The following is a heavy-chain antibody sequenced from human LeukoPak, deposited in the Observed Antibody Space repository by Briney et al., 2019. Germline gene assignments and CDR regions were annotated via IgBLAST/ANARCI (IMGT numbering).Heavy chain of an antibody. D-gene: IGHD2-2*01. Sequence: PGGSLRLSCAASGFTFRSYGMHWVRQAPGKGLEWVAVISYDGRNKFYADSVKGRFTISRDNSNNTLYLQMNSLRAEDTAVYYCVRPPPYCSTSSCQFDYWGQGTLVTVSS. V-gene: IGHV3-30*03. CDR3: VRPPPYCSTSSCQFDY. CDR2: ISYDGRNK. CDR1: GFTFRSYG. J-gene: IGHJ4*02.